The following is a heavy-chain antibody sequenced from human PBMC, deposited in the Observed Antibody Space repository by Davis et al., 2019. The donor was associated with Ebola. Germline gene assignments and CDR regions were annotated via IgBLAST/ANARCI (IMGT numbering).Heavy chain of an antibody. CDR3: ASHSSHYYYYGMDV. D-gene: IGHD3-22*01. V-gene: IGHV3-9*01. Sequence: PGGSLRLSCAASGFTFADYAMHWVRHAPGKGLEWVSGISWNSGSIGYADSVKGRFTISRDNAKNSLYLQMNSLRAEDTALYYCASHSSHYYYYGMDVWGQGTMVTVSS. CDR1: GFTFADYA. J-gene: IGHJ6*02. CDR2: ISWNSGSI.